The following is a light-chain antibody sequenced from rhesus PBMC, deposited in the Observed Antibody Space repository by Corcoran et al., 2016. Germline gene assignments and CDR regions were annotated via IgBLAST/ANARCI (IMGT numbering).Light chain of an antibody. J-gene: IGKJ2*01. Sequence: QVILTQSPATLSLSLGERATLSCRASQSVSYYLAWYQQKPGQAPRLLIYGASNRATGIPDRFSGSGSGTDVTSAISRLEPEDVGILHCSQHSVGYSFGQGTEVEIK. CDR1: QSVSYY. V-gene: IGKV3-10*01. CDR2: GAS. CDR3: SQHSVGYS.